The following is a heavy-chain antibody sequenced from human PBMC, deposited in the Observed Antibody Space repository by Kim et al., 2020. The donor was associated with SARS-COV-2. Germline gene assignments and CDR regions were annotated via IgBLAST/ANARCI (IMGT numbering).Heavy chain of an antibody. D-gene: IGHD2-15*01. CDR1: GFTFSGYD. CDR2: IGTAGGT. J-gene: IGHJ6*03. Sequence: GGSLRLSCAASGFTFSGYDMHWVRQATGKGLEWVSAIGTAGGTYYQASVKSRCTISSENTTNSLYLQMNNLRAGDTAVYYCSTRDCSGGSGSYYYFYY. V-gene: IGHV3-13*01. CDR3: STRDCSGGSGSYYYFYY.